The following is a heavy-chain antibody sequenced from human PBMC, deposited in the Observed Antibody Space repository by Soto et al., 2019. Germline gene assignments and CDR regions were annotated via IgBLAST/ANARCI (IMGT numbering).Heavy chain of an antibody. CDR1: GYIFSDYY. Sequence: GSLRLSCAASGYIFSDYYMTWIRQAPGKGLEWVSYISTSVTIISYADSVKGRFTISRDNAKNTLYLQMNSLRAEDTAVYYCARDRGWSLFDYWGQGTLVTVSS. CDR2: ISTSVTII. V-gene: IGHV3-11*04. J-gene: IGHJ4*02. CDR3: ARDRGWSLFDY. D-gene: IGHD6-19*01.